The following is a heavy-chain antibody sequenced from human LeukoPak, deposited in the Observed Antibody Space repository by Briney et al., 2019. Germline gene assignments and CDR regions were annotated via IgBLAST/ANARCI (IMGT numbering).Heavy chain of an antibody. CDR2: IHTSGST. D-gene: IGHD3-3*01. CDR3: ARGVHYDFWSGYYDSPYYFDY. V-gene: IGHV4-4*07. J-gene: IGHJ4*02. CDR1: GVSISSYY. Sequence: PSETLSLTCTVSGVSISSYYWSWIRQPAGKGLEWIGRIHTSGSTNYNPSLKSRVTISVDTSKNQFSLKLSSVTAADTAVYYCARGVHYDFWSGYYDSPYYFDYWGQGTLVTVSS.